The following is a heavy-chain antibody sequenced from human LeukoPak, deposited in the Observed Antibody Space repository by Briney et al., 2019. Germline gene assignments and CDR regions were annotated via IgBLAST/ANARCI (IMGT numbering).Heavy chain of an antibody. CDR2: INPSGGST. CDR1: GYIFTSYY. D-gene: IGHD1-26*01. J-gene: IGHJ3*02. CDR3: ATSSAYYNEADI. V-gene: IGHV1-46*01. Sequence: ASVKGSCKTSGYIFTSYYMHCVCQAPGQGLEWMGIINPSGGSTTYAQKFQGRLTMTSDTSTSTVYMELSSLRSEDTAVYYCATSSAYYNEADIWGQGTMVTVSS.